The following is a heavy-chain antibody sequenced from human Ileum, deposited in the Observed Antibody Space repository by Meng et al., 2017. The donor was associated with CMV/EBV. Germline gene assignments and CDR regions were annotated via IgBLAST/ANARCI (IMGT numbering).Heavy chain of an antibody. V-gene: IGHV3-23*01. J-gene: IGHJ5*02. CDR2: ISSSGGST. CDR3: AGGGPAIYSPFDP. D-gene: IGHD3-16*01. Sequence: GESLKISCVASGWSFSNYPMSWVRQAPGRGLEWVSGISSSGGSTYDADSVKGRFSISRDNSRNTLYLQMMSLRAEDTAVYYCAGGGPAIYSPFDPWGQGTLVTGSS. CDR1: GWSFSNYP.